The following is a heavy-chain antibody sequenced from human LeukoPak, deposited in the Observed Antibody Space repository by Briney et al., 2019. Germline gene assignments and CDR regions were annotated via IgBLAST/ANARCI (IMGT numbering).Heavy chain of an antibody. CDR3: ARDGPYCSSTSCYPDY. V-gene: IGHV1-18*01. Sequence: GASVKVSCKASGYTFTSYGITWVRQAPGQGLEWMGWISAYNGNTKYAQKLQGRATMTTDTSTSTAYLDLRSLRSDDTAVYYCARDGPYCSSTSCYPDYWGQGTLVTVSS. CDR2: ISAYNGNT. J-gene: IGHJ4*02. D-gene: IGHD2-2*01. CDR1: GYTFTSYG.